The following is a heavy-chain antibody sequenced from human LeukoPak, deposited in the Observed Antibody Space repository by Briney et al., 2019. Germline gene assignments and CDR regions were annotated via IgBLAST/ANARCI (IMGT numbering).Heavy chain of an antibody. Sequence: PSQTLSLTCTVSGGSISSGGYYWSWIRQHPGKGLEWIGYIYYSGSTYYNPSLKSRVTISVDTSKNQFSLKLSSVTAAGTAVYYCAKGTEVRGVIAHWGQGTLVTVSS. CDR1: GGSISSGGYY. D-gene: IGHD3-10*01. V-gene: IGHV4-31*03. J-gene: IGHJ4*02. CDR2: IYYSGST. CDR3: AKGTEVRGVIAH.